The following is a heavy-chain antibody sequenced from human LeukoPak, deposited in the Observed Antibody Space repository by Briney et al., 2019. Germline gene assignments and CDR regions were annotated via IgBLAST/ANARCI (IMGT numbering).Heavy chain of an antibody. Sequence: SETLSLTCAVSGYSISSGYYWGWIRQPPGKGLEWIGEINHSGSTNYNPSLKSRVTISVDTSKNQFSLKLSSVTAADTAVYYCARGNFLYYDILTGYSVYFQHWGQGTLVTVSS. V-gene: IGHV4-38-2*01. CDR2: INHSGST. D-gene: IGHD3-9*01. J-gene: IGHJ1*01. CDR3: ARGNFLYYDILTGYSVYFQH. CDR1: GYSISSGYY.